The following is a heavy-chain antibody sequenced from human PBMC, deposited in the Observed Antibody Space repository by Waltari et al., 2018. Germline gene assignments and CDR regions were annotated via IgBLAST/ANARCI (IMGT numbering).Heavy chain of an antibody. D-gene: IGHD5-12*01. J-gene: IGHJ6*02. CDR3: ARDSEGNIVATKSDYYGMDV. CDR2: IYTSGST. CDR1: GGSISSGSYY. Sequence: QVQLQESGPGLVKPSQTLSLTCTVSGGSISSGSYYWSWIRQPAGTGLEWIGRIYTSGSTNYNPSLKSRVTISVDTSKNQFSLKLSSVTAADTAVYYCARDSEGNIVATKSDYYGMDVWGQGTTVTVSS. V-gene: IGHV4-61*02.